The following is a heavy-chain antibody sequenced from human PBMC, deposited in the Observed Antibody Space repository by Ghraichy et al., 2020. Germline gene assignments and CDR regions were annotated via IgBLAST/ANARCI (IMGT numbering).Heavy chain of an antibody. CDR2: IYYSGST. Sequence: SETLSLTCTVSGGSISSGDYYWSWIRQPPGKGLEWIGYIYYSGSTYYNPSLKSRVTISVDTSKNQFSLKLSSVTAADTAVYYCARGTYYDILTGYRQFDYWGQGTLVTVSS. J-gene: IGHJ4*02. CDR3: ARGTYYDILTGYRQFDY. D-gene: IGHD3-9*01. V-gene: IGHV4-30-4*01. CDR1: GGSISSGDYY.